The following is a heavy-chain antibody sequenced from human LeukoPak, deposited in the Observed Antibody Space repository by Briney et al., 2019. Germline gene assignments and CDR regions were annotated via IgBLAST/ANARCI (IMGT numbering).Heavy chain of an antibody. D-gene: IGHD3-10*01. J-gene: IGHJ4*02. V-gene: IGHV4-59*01. CDR1: GGPISSYY. CDR3: ARVPGGWFGELLFDY. Sequence: LSETLSLTCTVSGGPISSYYWGWIRQPPGKGLEWIGYIYYSGSTNYNPSLKSRVTISVDTSKNQFSLKLSSVTAADTAVYYCARVPGGWFGELLFDYWGQGTLVTVSS. CDR2: IYYSGST.